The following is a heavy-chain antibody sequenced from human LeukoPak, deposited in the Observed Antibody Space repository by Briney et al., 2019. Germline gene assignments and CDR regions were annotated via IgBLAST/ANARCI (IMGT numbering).Heavy chain of an antibody. CDR3: ARDLARLLAFDI. J-gene: IGHJ3*02. V-gene: IGHV1-3*01. D-gene: IGHD6-25*01. Sequence: ASVKLSCKASGYTFTSYAMHWVRQAPGQRLEWMGWINAGNGNTKYSQKFQGRVTITRDTSASTAYMELSSLRSEDTAVYYCARDLARLLAFDIWGQGTMVTVSS. CDR1: GYTFTSYA. CDR2: INAGNGNT.